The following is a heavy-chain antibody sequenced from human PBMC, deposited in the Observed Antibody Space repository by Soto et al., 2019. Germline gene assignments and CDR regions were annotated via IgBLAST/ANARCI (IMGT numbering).Heavy chain of an antibody. Sequence: GASVKVSCKASGYTFTSYGFSCVRQAPGQGLEWMGWISAYNGNTNYAQKLQGRVTMTTDTSTSTAYMELRSLRSDDTAVYYCARVKGSGYHNWFDPWGQGTLVTVSS. J-gene: IGHJ5*02. V-gene: IGHV1-18*01. CDR2: ISAYNGNT. CDR3: ARVKGSGYHNWFDP. CDR1: GYTFTSYG. D-gene: IGHD3-22*01.